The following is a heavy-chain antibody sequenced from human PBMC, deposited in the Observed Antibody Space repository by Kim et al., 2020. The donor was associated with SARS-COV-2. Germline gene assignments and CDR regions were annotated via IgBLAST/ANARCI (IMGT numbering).Heavy chain of an antibody. Sequence: GGSLRLSCAASGFTFSSYGMHWVRQAPGKGLEWVAVISYDGSNKYYADSVKGRFTISRDNSKNTLYLQMNSLRAEDTAVYYCAKGRAAADYYYGMDVWGQGTTVTVSS. CDR1: GFTFSSYG. D-gene: IGHD6-13*01. CDR2: ISYDGSNK. CDR3: AKGRAAADYYYGMDV. J-gene: IGHJ6*02. V-gene: IGHV3-30*18.